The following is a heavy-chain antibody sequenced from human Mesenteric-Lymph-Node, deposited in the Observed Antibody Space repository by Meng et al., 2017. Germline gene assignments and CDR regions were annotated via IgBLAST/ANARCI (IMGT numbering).Heavy chain of an antibody. J-gene: IGHJ4*02. Sequence: QVQLGQVGAGVKKPGASVKVSCKASGNTFTAYYIHWLRQAPGQGLEWMGRINPNSGGTNYAQKFQGRITMTRDMSISTANMELSSLRSDDTAMYYCALCGGDCYIADYWGQGTLVTVSS. V-gene: IGHV1-2*06. D-gene: IGHD2-21*02. CDR2: INPNSGGT. CDR1: GNTFTAYY. CDR3: ALCGGDCYIADY.